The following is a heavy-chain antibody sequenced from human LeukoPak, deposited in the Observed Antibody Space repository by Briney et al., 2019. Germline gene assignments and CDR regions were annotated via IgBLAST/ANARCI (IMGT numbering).Heavy chain of an antibody. CDR1: GGSFSGYY. J-gene: IGHJ4*02. CDR2: INHSGST. D-gene: IGHD3-10*01. V-gene: IGHV4-34*01. Sequence: PSETLSLTCAVYGGSFSGYYWSWIRQPPGKGLEWIGEINHSGSTNYNPSLKSRVTISVDTSKNQFSLKLSSVTAADTAVYYCARRTMVRGVMRVWGQGTLVTVSS. CDR3: ARRTMVRGVMRV.